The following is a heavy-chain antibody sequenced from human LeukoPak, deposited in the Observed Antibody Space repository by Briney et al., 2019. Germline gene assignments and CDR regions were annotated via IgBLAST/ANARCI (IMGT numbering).Heavy chain of an antibody. CDR2: IYYSGST. D-gene: IGHD3-9*01. V-gene: IGHV4-31*03. CDR1: GGSISSGGYY. CDR3: ARLYFDSTYYFDY. Sequence: SETLSLTCTVSGGSISSGGYYWSWIRQHPEKGLEWIGYIYYSGSTYYNPSLKSRVTISVDTSKNQFSLKLSSVTAADTAVYYCARLYFDSTYYFDYWGQGTLVTVSS. J-gene: IGHJ4*02.